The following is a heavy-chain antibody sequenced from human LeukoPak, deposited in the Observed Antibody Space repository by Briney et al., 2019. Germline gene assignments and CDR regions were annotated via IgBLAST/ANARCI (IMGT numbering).Heavy chain of an antibody. J-gene: IGHJ5*02. Sequence: PSETLSLTCTVSGGSISSYYWSWIRQPPGKGLEWIGYIYTSGSTNYNPSLKSRVTISVDTSKNQFPLKLSSVTAADTAVYYCARHTAKRNWFDPWGQGTLVTVSS. D-gene: IGHD2-21*02. CDR1: GGSISSYY. CDR2: IYTSGST. CDR3: ARHTAKRNWFDP. V-gene: IGHV4-4*09.